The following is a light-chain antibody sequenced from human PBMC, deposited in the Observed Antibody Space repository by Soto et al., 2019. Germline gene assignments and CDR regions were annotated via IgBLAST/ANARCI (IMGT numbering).Light chain of an antibody. J-gene: IGLJ2*01. CDR3: QSYDSSLSGSEV. Sequence: QSVLTQPPSVSGAPGQRVTISCTGSSCNIGAGYDVHWYQQLPGTAPKLLIYGNSNRPSGVPDRFSGSKSGTSASLAITGLEAEDEADYYCQSYDSSLSGSEVFGGGTKLTVL. V-gene: IGLV1-40*01. CDR2: GNS. CDR1: SCNIGAGYD.